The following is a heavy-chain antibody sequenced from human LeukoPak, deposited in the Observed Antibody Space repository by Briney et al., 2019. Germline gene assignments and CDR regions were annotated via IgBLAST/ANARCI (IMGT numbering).Heavy chain of an antibody. Sequence: GGSLRLSCTASGFTFSNFWMHWVRQAPGKGLVWVSGIDTAGSASRYADSVKGRFTISRDSAKNTLFLQINSLGAEDTAVYYCARTGGWLSNFDFWGQGSLVTVSS. J-gene: IGHJ4*02. D-gene: IGHD5-24*01. CDR2: IDTAGSAS. V-gene: IGHV3-74*01. CDR1: GFTFSNFW. CDR3: ARTGGWLSNFDF.